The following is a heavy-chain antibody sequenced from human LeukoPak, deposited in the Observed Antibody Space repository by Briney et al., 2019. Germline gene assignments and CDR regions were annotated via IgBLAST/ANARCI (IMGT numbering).Heavy chain of an antibody. CDR3: ARGLRWSSGWSRLGYYYMDV. CDR1: GGSFSGYY. CDR2: INHSGST. D-gene: IGHD6-19*01. J-gene: IGHJ6*03. Sequence: SETLSLTCAVYGGSFSGYYWSWIRQPPGKGLEWIGEINHSGSTNYNPFLKSRVTISVDTSKNQFSLKLSSVTAADTAVYYCARGLRWSSGWSRLGYYYMDVWGKGTTVTVSS. V-gene: IGHV4-34*01.